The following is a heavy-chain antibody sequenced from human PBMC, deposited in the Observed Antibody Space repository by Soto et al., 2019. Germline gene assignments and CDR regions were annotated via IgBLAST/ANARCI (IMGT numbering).Heavy chain of an antibody. Sequence: QVQLVESGGGVVQPGRSLRLSCAASGFTFSSYAIHWVRQAPGKGLEWVAVISYDGSNKYYADSVKGRFTISRDNSKNTLYLQMNSLRAEDTAVYYCARSMGIAAAGRYYGMDVWGQGTTVTVSS. CDR3: ARSMGIAAAGRYYGMDV. CDR1: GFTFSSYA. D-gene: IGHD6-13*01. J-gene: IGHJ6*02. V-gene: IGHV3-30-3*01. CDR2: ISYDGSNK.